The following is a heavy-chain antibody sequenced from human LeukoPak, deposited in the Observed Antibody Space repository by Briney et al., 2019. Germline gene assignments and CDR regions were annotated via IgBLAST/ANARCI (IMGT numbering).Heavy chain of an antibody. CDR1: GFTFSSYG. J-gene: IGHJ3*02. CDR3: ARPFGVVISDAFDI. V-gene: IGHV3-33*01. CDR2: IWYDGSNK. Sequence: GGSLRLSCAASGFTFSSYGMHWVRQAPGKGLEWVAVIWYDGSNKYYADSVKGRFTISRDNSKNKLYLQMNSLRAEDTAVYYCARPFGVVISDAFDIWGQGTMVTVSS. D-gene: IGHD3-3*01.